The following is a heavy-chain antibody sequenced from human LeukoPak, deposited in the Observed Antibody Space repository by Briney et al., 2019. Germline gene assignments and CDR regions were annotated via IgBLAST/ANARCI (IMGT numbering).Heavy chain of an antibody. J-gene: IGHJ4*02. CDR1: GFIFSTYG. V-gene: IGHV3-66*01. CDR2: IYSGGST. CDR3: ARGSGWDFDY. D-gene: IGHD6-19*01. Sequence: GGSLRLSCAASGFIFSTYGMNWVRQAPGKGLEWVSFIYSGGSTYYADSVKGRFTISRDNSKNTLYLQMNSLRAEDTAVYYCARGSGWDFDYWGQGTLVTVSS.